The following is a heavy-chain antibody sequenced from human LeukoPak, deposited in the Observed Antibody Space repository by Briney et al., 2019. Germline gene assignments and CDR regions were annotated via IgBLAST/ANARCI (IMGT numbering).Heavy chain of an antibody. J-gene: IGHJ4*02. V-gene: IGHV1-69*13. CDR2: IIPIFGTA. CDR1: GGTFISYA. D-gene: IGHD3-9*01. CDR3: ASTDSLRYFDWLYESYFDY. Sequence: SVKVSCKASGGTFISYAISWVRLAPGQGLEWMGGIIPIFGTANYAQKFQGRATITADESTSTAYMELSSLRSEDTAVYYCASTDSLRYFDWLYESYFDYWGQGTLVTVSS.